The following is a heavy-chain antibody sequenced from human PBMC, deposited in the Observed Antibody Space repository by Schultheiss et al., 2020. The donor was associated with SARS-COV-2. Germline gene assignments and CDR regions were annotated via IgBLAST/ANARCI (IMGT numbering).Heavy chain of an antibody. Sequence: GESLKISCAASGFTFSSYGMHWVRQAPGKGLEWVSSISSSSSYIYYADSVKGRFTISRDNAKNSLYLQMNSLRAEDTAVYYCARDPYHSGYDLIGWFDPWGQGTLVTVSS. J-gene: IGHJ5*02. CDR2: ISSSSSYI. V-gene: IGHV3-21*04. CDR3: ARDPYHSGYDLIGWFDP. CDR1: GFTFSSYG. D-gene: IGHD5-12*01.